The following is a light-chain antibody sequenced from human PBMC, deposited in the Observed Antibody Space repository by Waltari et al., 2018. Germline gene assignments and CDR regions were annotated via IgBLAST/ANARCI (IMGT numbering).Light chain of an antibody. V-gene: IGLV3-27*01. CDR1: VLTQTY. CDR3: YSAVGV. Sequence: SYELTQPSSVSVSPGQTARITFSGHVLTQTYVRLFQQKPGQAPILVIFSDSERPSGIPDRFSGSSSGATVTLTINGAQIEDEADYYCYSAVGVFGGGTKLTVL. CDR2: SDS. J-gene: IGLJ3*02.